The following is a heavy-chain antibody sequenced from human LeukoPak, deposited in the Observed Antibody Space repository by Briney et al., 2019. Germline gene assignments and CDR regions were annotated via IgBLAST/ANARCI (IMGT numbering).Heavy chain of an antibody. Sequence: GGSLRLSCAASGFTFSTYSMNWVRQAPGKGLEWVSYISSSGVTIYYADSVKGRFTISRDNAKNSLYLQMNSLRAEDTAVYYCARGGLSSAASFDYWGQGTLVTVSS. D-gene: IGHD6-19*01. J-gene: IGHJ4*02. CDR1: GFTFSTYS. CDR2: ISSSGVTI. CDR3: ARGGLSSAASFDY. V-gene: IGHV3-48*01.